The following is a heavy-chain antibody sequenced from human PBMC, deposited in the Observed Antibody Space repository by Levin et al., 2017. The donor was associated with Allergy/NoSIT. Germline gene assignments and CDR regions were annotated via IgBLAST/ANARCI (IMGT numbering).Heavy chain of an antibody. V-gene: IGHV4-39*07. J-gene: IGHJ4*02. D-gene: IGHD2-15*01. CDR1: GDSISGSSYY. CDR3: ARILLPIAGVYGY. Sequence: SQTLSLTCSVSGDSISGSSYYWAWIRQPPGKGLEWIGSIFYSGTTHYNPSVKSRVTISVDTSKNQFSLKLSSVTAADTAVYYCARILLPIAGVYGYWGQGILVTVSS. CDR2: IFYSGTT.